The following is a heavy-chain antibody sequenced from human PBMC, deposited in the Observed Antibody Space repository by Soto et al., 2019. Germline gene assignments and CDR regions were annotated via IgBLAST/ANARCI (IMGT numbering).Heavy chain of an antibody. D-gene: IGHD6-13*01. V-gene: IGHV5-10-1*01. CDR1: GYSFTSYW. CDR2: IDPIDSYT. J-gene: IGHJ3*02. CDR3: ARQQQPLDAFEI. Sequence: PGESLKISCQGSGYSFTSYWISWVRQMPGKGLEWVGRIDPIDSYTNYSPSFEGHVTLSADKSGRTAYLQWSSLKASDTAMYYCARQQQPLDAFEIWGQGTMVTVSS.